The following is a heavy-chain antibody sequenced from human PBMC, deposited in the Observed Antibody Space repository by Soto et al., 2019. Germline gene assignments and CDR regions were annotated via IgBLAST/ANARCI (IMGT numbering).Heavy chain of an antibody. D-gene: IGHD5-12*01. V-gene: IGHV3-30*18. CDR2: ISYDGSNK. CDR1: GFTFSSYG. CDR3: AKGAGVATTDPIDY. J-gene: IGHJ4*02. Sequence: QVQLVESGGGVVQPGRSLGLSCAASGFTFSSYGMHWVRQAPGKGLEWVAVISYDGSNKYYADSVKGRFTISRDNSKNTLYLQMNSLRAEDTAVYYCAKGAGVATTDPIDYWGQGTLVTVSS.